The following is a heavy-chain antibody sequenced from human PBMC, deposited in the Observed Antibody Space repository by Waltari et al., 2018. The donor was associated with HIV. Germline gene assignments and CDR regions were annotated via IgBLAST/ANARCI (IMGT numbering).Heavy chain of an antibody. V-gene: IGHV3-64*07. Sequence: EVQLVESGGALVQPGGSLRLSCDASGFTFSSYARDGVRQTPGKGLEYVSTITSNGRDAYYAESVEGRFTISRDNSKNTLYLQMGSLRAEDVAVYYCARGVYDSTAYRNYFDPWGQGTLVTVSS. CDR3: ARGVYDSTAYRNYFDP. CDR1: GFTFSSYA. J-gene: IGHJ5*02. CDR2: ITSNGRDA. D-gene: IGHD3-22*01.